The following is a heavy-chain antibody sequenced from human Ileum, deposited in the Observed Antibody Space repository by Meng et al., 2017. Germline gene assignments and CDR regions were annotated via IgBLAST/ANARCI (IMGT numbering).Heavy chain of an antibody. CDR3: ARVNRYSSTWYFDY. J-gene: IGHJ4*02. V-gene: IGHV1-69*01. D-gene: IGHD6-13*01. CDR1: GGTFSTYA. Sequence: QVQLVQAGGERKKPGSSVRVSCRASGGTFSTYAISWVRQAPGQGLEWMGGIIPIFGIANYAQKFQGRITITADESTSTAYMELSSLRSEDTAVYYCARVNRYSSTWYFDYWGQGTLVTVSS. CDR2: IIPIFGIA.